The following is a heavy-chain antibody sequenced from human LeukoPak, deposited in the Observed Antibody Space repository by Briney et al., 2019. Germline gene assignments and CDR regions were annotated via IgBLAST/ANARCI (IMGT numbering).Heavy chain of an antibody. CDR2: INHSGST. D-gene: IGHD2-2*01. CDR3: ARDYCSSTSCYPY. V-gene: IGHV4-34*01. CDR1: GGSFSGYY. Sequence: PSETLSLTCAVYGGSFSGYYWSWIRQPPGKGLEWIGEINHSGSTNYNPSLKSRVTISVDTSKNQFSLKLSSATAADTAVYYCARDYCSSTSCYPYWGQGTLVTVSS. J-gene: IGHJ4*02.